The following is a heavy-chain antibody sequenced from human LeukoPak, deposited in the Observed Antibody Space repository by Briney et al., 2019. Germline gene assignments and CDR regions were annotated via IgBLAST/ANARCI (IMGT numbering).Heavy chain of an antibody. D-gene: IGHD3-10*01. V-gene: IGHV4-59*01. CDR2: IYYSGST. J-gene: IGHJ6*03. Sequence: SETLSLTCTVSGGSISSYYWSWIRRPPGKGLEWIGYIYYSGSTNYNPSLKSRVTISVDTSKNQFSLKLSSVTAADTAVYYCARDLRSYYYGSGSYYYYYMDVWGKGTTVTVSS. CDR1: GGSISSYY. CDR3: ARDLRSYYYGSGSYYYYYMDV.